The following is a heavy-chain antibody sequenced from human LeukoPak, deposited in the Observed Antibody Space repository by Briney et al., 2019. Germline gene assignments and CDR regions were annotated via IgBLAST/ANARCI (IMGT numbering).Heavy chain of an antibody. CDR1: GFTVSSNY. CDR3: ARSNYYYGMDV. CDR2: IYSGGST. V-gene: IGHV3-53*01. Sequence: GGSLRLSCAASGFTVSSNYMSWVRQAPGKGLGWVSVIYSGGSTYYADSVKGRFTISRDNSKNTLYLQMNSLRAEDTAVYYCARSNYYYGMDVWGQGTTVTVSS. J-gene: IGHJ6*02.